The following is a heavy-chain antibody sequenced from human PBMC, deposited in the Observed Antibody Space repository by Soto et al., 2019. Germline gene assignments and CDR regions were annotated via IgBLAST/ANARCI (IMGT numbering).Heavy chain of an antibody. CDR1: SGSIKTDVW. CDR2: IYQNGHT. CDR3: ARDAAVAGETDRFDY. Sequence: SETLSLTCTVSSGSIKTDVWWSWLRRPPGKGLEWIGEIYQNGHTNYNPSLKSRVTMSVDKSKNQFSLMLTSVTAADTAVYYCARDAAVAGETDRFDYWGQGILVTVSS. V-gene: IGHV4-4*02. D-gene: IGHD6-19*01. J-gene: IGHJ4*02.